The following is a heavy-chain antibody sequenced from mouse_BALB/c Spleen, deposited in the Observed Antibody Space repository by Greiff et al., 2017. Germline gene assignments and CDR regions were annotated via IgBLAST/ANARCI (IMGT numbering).Heavy chain of an antibody. CDR1: GYAFTNYW. CDR2: IYPGSGNT. Sequence: QVQLQQSGAELVRPGTSVKISCKASGYAFTNYWLGWVKQRPGHGLEWIGDIYPGSGNTYYNEKFKGKATLTSDKSSSTAYMELSSLTSEDSAVYYCARGNFYYAMDYWGQGTSVTVSS. J-gene: IGHJ4*01. V-gene: IGHV1-63*01. D-gene: IGHD2-1*01. CDR3: ARGNFYYAMDY.